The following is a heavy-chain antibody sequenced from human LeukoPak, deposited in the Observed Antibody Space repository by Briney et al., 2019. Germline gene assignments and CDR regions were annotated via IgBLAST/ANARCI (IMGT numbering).Heavy chain of an antibody. D-gene: IGHD2-2*01. J-gene: IGHJ4*02. CDR3: GRGLGSSARYLDRVDY. Sequence: PGGSLRLSCGASGFAFSSHGMHWVRQAPGKGLEWLTIIWYDGSEKYYADSVKGRFTVSRDNSKNTVYLQMNSLRAEDTAVYYCGRGLGSSARYLDRVDYWGQGTLVTVSS. CDR1: GFAFSSHG. V-gene: IGHV3-33*01. CDR2: IWYDGSEK.